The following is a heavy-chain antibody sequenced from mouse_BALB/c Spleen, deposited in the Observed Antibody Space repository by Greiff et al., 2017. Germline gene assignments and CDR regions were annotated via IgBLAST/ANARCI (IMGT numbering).Heavy chain of an antibody. CDR3: ARSYYRYDGVAY. Sequence: EVMWVESGGGLVQPGGSRKLSCAASGFTFSGFGMHWVRQAPEKGLEWVAYISSGSSTIYYADTVKGRFTISRDNPKNTLFLQMTSLRSEDTAMYYCARSYYRYDGVAYWGQGTLVTVSA. D-gene: IGHD2-14*01. V-gene: IGHV5-17*02. CDR2: ISSGSSTI. J-gene: IGHJ3*01. CDR1: GFTFSGFG.